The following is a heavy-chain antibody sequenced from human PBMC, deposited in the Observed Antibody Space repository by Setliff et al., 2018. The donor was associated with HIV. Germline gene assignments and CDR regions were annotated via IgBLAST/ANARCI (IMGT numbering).Heavy chain of an antibody. CDR2: INVGNGDT. D-gene: IGHD3-3*02. CDR1: GYTFTTYS. V-gene: IGHV1-3*01. CDR3: ARGALLAVFDFDH. Sequence: ASVKVSCKASGYTFTTYSLHWVRQAPGQSLEWMGWINVGNGDTTYSQDLQGRITITRDTSANTAYMELSRLRSDDTAVYFCARGALLAVFDFDHWGHGTLVTVSS. J-gene: IGHJ4*01.